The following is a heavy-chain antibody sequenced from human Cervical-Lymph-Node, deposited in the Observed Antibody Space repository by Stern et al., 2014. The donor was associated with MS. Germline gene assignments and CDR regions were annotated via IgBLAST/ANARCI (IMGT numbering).Heavy chain of an antibody. V-gene: IGHV4-59*01. J-gene: IGHJ6*02. CDR3: ARFGGYYYYAVDV. CDR1: GGSISSYY. Sequence: VQLQESGPGLVKPSETLSLTCSVSGGSISSYYWSWIRQPPGKGLEWIGYAYESVTTTYNPSLQSRVTISVDTSKTQFSLKLSSVTAADTAVYYCARFGGYYYYAVDVWGQGTTVTVSS. D-gene: IGHD3-10*01. CDR2: AYESVTT.